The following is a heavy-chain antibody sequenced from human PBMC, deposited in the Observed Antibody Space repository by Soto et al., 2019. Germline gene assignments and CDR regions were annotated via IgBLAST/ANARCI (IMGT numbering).Heavy chain of an antibody. CDR2: IDSGGNT. CDR3: ARDSNWFDS. Sequence: GSLRLSCAASGFTVSSNSLSWVRQAPGKGLEWVSVIDSGGNTYHADSVNGRFTISRDNSKNVLYLEVSYLRVEDTAVYYCARDSNWFDSWGQGTLVTVSS. J-gene: IGHJ5*01. V-gene: IGHV3-66*01. CDR1: GFTVSSNS.